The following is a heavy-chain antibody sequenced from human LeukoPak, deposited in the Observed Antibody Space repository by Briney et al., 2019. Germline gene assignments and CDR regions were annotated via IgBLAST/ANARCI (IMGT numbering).Heavy chain of an antibody. Sequence: GGSLRLSCAASGFTSSDYRMNWVRQAPGEGLEWVASISSSGGYIYYLDSVKGRFTISRDNAKNSLYLLMNSLRAEDTAVYYCARGEGYCSSTSCYNGYSQQWGQGTLVTVSS. CDR1: GFTSSDYR. J-gene: IGHJ1*01. V-gene: IGHV3-21*01. CDR2: ISSSGGYI. CDR3: ARGEGYCSSTSCYNGYSQQ. D-gene: IGHD2-2*02.